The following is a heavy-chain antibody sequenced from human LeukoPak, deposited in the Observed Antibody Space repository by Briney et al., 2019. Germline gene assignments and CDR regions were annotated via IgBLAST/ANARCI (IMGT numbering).Heavy chain of an antibody. CDR3: ARASVPAAIYSWFDP. CDR2: ISYDGSNK. CDR1: GFTVSNNY. D-gene: IGHD2-2*01. J-gene: IGHJ5*02. V-gene: IGHV3-30*03. Sequence: GGSLRLSCAASGFTVSNNYMSWVRQAPGKGLEWVAVISYDGSNKYYADSVKGRFTISRDNSKNTLYLQMNSLRAEDTAVYYCARASVPAAIYSWFDPWGQGTLVTVSS.